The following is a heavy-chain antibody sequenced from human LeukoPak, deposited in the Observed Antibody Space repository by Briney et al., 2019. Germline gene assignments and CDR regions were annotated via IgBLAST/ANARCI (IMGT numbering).Heavy chain of an antibody. Sequence: PSETLSLTCAVFGESFSDYYWSWIRQPPGKGLEWIGEINHSGSTNYNPSLKSRVTISVDTSKNQFSLKLSSVTAADTAVYFCARGRVSSSTWYSTYYYYFYMDVWGKGTPVTVSS. CDR3: ARGRVSSSTWYSTYYYYFYMDV. CDR2: INHSGST. V-gene: IGHV4-34*01. J-gene: IGHJ6*03. D-gene: IGHD6-13*01. CDR1: GESFSDYY.